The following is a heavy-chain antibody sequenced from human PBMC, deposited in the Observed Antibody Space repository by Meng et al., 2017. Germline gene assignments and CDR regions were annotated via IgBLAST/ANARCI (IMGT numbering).Heavy chain of an antibody. CDR1: GGSISSGDYY. Sequence: QVQLQESGPGLVKPSETLSLTCTVSGGSISSGDYYWSWIRQPPGKGLEWIEYIYYSGSTYYNPSLKSRLTILLDTSKKEFSLRLTYVTAADTAVYYCVRENWKSTIDYSGQGTLVTVSS. CDR2: IYYSGST. CDR3: VRENWKSTIDY. V-gene: IGHV4-30-4*01. J-gene: IGHJ4*02. D-gene: IGHD1-1*01.